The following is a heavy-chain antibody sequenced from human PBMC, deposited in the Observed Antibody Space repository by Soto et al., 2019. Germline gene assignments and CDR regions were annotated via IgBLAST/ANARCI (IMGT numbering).Heavy chain of an antibody. V-gene: IGHV3-74*01. CDR1: GFTFSSYW. Sequence: EVQLVESGGGLVQPGGSLRLSCAASGFTFSSYWTHWVRQAPGKGLLWVSRINSDGSSTSYADSVKGRFTISRDNAKYTLAPLMTSLGAEATCVYYCAVAVAGPTAIGSWVQGALVTFSS. D-gene: IGHD6-19*01. CDR2: INSDGSST. J-gene: IGHJ5*01. CDR3: AVAVAGPTAIGS.